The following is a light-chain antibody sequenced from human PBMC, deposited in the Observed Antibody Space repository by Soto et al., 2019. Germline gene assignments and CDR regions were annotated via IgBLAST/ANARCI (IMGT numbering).Light chain of an antibody. CDR3: CSYVTTPEI. CDR1: NSDVDDYRY. Sequence: QSVLTQPRSVSGSPGQSLTSSCTGTNSDVDDYRYVSWYQQFPGKAPKLVIYGVNQRPSGVPNRFSASNSDNTASLTISGLQAEDEADYYCCSYVTTPEIFGTGTKVTVL. CDR2: GVN. J-gene: IGLJ1*01. V-gene: IGLV2-11*01.